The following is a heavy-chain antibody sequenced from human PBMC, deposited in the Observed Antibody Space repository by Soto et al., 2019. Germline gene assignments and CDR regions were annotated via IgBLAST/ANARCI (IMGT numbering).Heavy chain of an antibody. J-gene: IGHJ4*02. V-gene: IGHV4-59*08. D-gene: IGHD7-27*01. CDR1: GDSISTDY. CDR3: AKNWNWGSLVH. CDR2: IYYGGST. Sequence: QVHLQESGPGLVKPSETLSLTCTLSGDSISTDYWSWIRQSPGKGLEWIGFIYYGGSTNYNPSLKSRVTISVDTPKNQFSLKLSSVTAADTAVYYCAKNWNWGSLVHWGQGTLVTVSS.